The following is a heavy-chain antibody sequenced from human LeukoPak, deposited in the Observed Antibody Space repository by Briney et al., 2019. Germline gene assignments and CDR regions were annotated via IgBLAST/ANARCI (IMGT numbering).Heavy chain of an antibody. J-gene: IGHJ4*02. D-gene: IGHD1-14*01. V-gene: IGHV4-39*01. CDR1: GGSISSSSYY. CDR3: ARAQYKLVDY. CDR2: IFYGGTT. Sequence: SESLSLTCSVSGGSISSSSYYWGWIRQPPGKGLEWIGSIFYGGTTYYNPSLRSQITISEDTTKNQFSLKMSSATAADTAVYYCARAQYKLVDYWGQGTLVTVSS.